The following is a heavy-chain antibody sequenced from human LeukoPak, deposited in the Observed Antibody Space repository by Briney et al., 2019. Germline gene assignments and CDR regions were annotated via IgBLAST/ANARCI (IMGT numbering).Heavy chain of an antibody. J-gene: IGHJ3*02. Sequence: SETLSLTCIVSSGFISSYYWSWIRQTPGKGLEWIAFINYSGRIKYNPSLQSRVSISLDTSKKHFSLQLRAVMAADTGVYYCARLVDYDNSGDPDIFDIWGQGTIVSIS. CDR1: SGFISSYY. CDR2: INYSGRI. CDR3: ARLVDYDNSGDPDIFDI. D-gene: IGHD3-22*01. V-gene: IGHV4-59*01.